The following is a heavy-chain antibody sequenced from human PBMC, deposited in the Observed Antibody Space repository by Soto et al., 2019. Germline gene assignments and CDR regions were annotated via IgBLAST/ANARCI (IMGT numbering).Heavy chain of an antibody. CDR3: AMPYSTGWYTSAFAI. CDR2: MYYSGST. CDR1: GGSISSSSYY. Sequence: SETLSLTCTVSGGSISSSSYYWGWIRQPPGKGLEWIGSMYYSGSTYYNPSLKSRVTISVDTSKNQFSLKLSSVTAADTAVYYCAMPYSTGWYTSAFAICGQGTMVTVSS. V-gene: IGHV4-39*01. D-gene: IGHD6-13*01. J-gene: IGHJ3*02.